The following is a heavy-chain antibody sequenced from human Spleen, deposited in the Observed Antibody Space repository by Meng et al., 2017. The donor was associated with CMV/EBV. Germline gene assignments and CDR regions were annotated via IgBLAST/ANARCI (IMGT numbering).Heavy chain of an antibody. CDR1: GYTFTGYY. D-gene: IGHD2-21*01. CDR2: INPSGGTT. V-gene: IGHV1-46*01. CDR3: ARDCDRYYYYGMDV. J-gene: IGHJ6*02. Sequence: ASVKVSCKASGYTFTGYYVHWVRQAPGQGLEWMGIINPSGGTTTYAQKFQGRVTMTRDTSTSTVYMELSSLRSDDTAVYYCARDCDRYYYYGMDVWGQGTTVTVSS.